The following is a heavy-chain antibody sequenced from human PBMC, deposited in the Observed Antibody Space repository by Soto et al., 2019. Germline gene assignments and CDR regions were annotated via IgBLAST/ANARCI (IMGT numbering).Heavy chain of an antibody. CDR1: CGSVRGYC. CDR3: ARGDILTGYSN. CDR2: INHSGST. D-gene: IGHD3-9*01. V-gene: IGHV4-34*01. Sequence: SGTPSLPCAVYCGSVRGYCWGWIRQPPGKGLEWIGEINHSGSTNYNPSLKSRVTISVDTSKNQFSLKLSSVTAADTAVYYCARGDILTGYSNWGQGTLVTVSS. J-gene: IGHJ4*02.